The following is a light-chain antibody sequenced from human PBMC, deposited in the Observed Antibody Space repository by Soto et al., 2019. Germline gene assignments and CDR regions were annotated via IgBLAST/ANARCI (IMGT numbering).Light chain of an antibody. Sequence: QAVVTQPPSASGTPGQRVTISCSGSSSNIGSNTVNWYQQLPGTAPKLLIYSNNQRPSGVPDRFSGAKSGTSASLAISGVQSDDDADYYCAAWDDSLNGVVFGGGTKLTVL. J-gene: IGLJ2*01. CDR2: SNN. CDR3: AAWDDSLNGVV. CDR1: SSNIGSNT. V-gene: IGLV1-44*01.